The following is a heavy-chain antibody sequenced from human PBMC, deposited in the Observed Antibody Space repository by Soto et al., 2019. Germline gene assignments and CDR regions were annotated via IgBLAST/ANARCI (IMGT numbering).Heavy chain of an antibody. J-gene: IGHJ4*02. CDR1: GYTFTSYD. CDR2: MNPNSGNT. V-gene: IGHV1-8*01. CDR3: ARGDASGSWRFDV. D-gene: IGHD3-10*01. Sequence: ASVKVSCKASGYTFTSYDINWVRQAPGQGLEWMGWMNPNSGNTGYAQKFQGRVTFTRNASASTAYMVLTSLISEDTAVYYCARGDASGSWRFDVWGRGTLVTVSS.